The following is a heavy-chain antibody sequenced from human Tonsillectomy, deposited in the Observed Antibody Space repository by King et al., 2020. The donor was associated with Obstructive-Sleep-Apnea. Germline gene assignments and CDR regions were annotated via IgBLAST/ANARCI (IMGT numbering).Heavy chain of an antibody. CDR1: GGSISSGGYY. V-gene: IGHV4-31*03. D-gene: IGHD2-15*01. CDR2: IYYSGST. Sequence: QLQESGPGLVKPSQTLSLTCTFSGGSISSGGYYWSWIRQHPGKGLEWIGYIYYSGSTYYNPSLKSRVTISVDTSKNQFSLKLSSVTAADTAVYYCARASGIVVVVAATLDWFDPWGQGTLVTVS. CDR3: ARASGIVVVVAATLDWFDP. J-gene: IGHJ5*02.